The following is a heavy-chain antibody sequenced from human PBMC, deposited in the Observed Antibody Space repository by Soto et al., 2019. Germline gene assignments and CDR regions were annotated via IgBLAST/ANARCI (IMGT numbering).Heavy chain of an antibody. CDR3: ARARCTSGQCYYLDY. D-gene: IGHD2-8*01. Sequence: EVQLVESGAGLVQPGGSLRLSCAASGFTFSSYNIHWIRQAPGKGLNFVSAISRSGDRTSYADSVKGRSTITRDNSKNPVWLQMGSLRAEDTAVYYCARARCTSGQCYYLDYWGQGAMVTVSS. CDR2: ISRSGDRT. V-gene: IGHV3-64*02. CDR1: GFTFSSYN. J-gene: IGHJ4*02.